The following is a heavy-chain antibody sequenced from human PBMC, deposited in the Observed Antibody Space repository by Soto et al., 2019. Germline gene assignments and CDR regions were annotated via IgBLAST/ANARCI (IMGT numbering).Heavy chain of an antibody. CDR1: GGCSINYY. CDR2: IYYSGST. J-gene: IGHJ2*01. CDR3: ARVDYGDYSWYFDL. V-gene: IGHV4-59*01. D-gene: IGHD4-17*01. Sequence: SLTMSVTCTVAGGCSINYYWSWIRKPPGKGLEWIGYIYYSGSTNYNPSLKSRVTISVDTSKNQFSLKLSSVTAADTAVYYCARVDYGDYSWYFDLWGRGTLVSVSS.